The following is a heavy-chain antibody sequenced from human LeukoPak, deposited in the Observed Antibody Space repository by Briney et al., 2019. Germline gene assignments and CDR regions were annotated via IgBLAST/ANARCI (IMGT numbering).Heavy chain of an antibody. J-gene: IGHJ4*02. D-gene: IGHD3-22*01. CDR2: IYSGGST. CDR1: RLTVSISY. CDR3: APYYYDSSGYWHYFDY. V-gene: IGHV3-66*02. Sequence: GGSLRLSCAASRLTVSISYMTWVRQAPGKGLEWVSVIYSGGSTYYADSVKGRFTISRDNSKNTLYLQMNSLRAEDTAVYYCAPYYYDSSGYWHYFDYWGQGTLVTVSS.